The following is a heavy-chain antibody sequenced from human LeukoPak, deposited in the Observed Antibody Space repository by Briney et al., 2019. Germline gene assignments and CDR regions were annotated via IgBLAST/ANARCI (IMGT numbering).Heavy chain of an antibody. D-gene: IGHD1-20*01. CDR1: KFTFSNYG. CDR3: AKDNWYYFDY. Sequence: PGGSLRLSCAASKFTFSNYGMHWVRQAPGKGLEWVAVISYDGNNKHYADSVKGRFTISRDNSKNTLYLQMNSLRAEDTAVYYCAKDNWYYFDYWGQGTLVTVSS. CDR2: ISYDGNNK. V-gene: IGHV3-30*18. J-gene: IGHJ4*02.